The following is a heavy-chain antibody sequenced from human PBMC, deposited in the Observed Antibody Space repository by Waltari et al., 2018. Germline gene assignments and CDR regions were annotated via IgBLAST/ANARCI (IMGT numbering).Heavy chain of an antibody. CDR3: ARDWGHDAFDI. D-gene: IGHD3-16*01. V-gene: IGHV3-48*03. CDR2: ISSSGSTI. Sequence: EVQLVESGGGLVQPGGSLRLSCAASGFTFSSYEMNWVRQAPGKGLEWVSYISSSGSTIYYADSVKGRFTISRDNAKNSLYLQMNSLRAEDTAVYYCARDWGHDAFDIWGQGTMVTVSS. CDR1: GFTFSSYE. J-gene: IGHJ3*02.